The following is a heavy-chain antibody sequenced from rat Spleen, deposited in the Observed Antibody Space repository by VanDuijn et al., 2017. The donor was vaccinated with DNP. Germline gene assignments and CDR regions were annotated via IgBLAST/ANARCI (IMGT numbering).Heavy chain of an antibody. Sequence: EVQLVESGGGLVQPGRSLKLSCAASGFTFSNYDMAWVRQAPTKGLEWVASISPSGGSTYYRDSVKGRFTVSRDNAKSSLYLQMDSLRSDDTATYCCATHIRPGGGFDSWGQGVMVTVSS. CDR2: ISPSGGST. CDR1: GFTFSNYD. J-gene: IGHJ2*01. CDR3: ATHIRPGGGFDS. V-gene: IGHV5-25*01. D-gene: IGHD1-11*01.